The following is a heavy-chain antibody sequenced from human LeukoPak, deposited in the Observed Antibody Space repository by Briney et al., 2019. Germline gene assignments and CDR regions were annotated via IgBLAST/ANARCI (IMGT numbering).Heavy chain of an antibody. D-gene: IGHD3-16*01. CDR1: GFTVSTNS. V-gene: IGHV3-53*01. CDR3: ARRAGAYPHPYDY. J-gene: IGHJ4*02. Sequence: GGSLRLSCTVSGFTVSTNSMSWVRQAPGKGLEWVSFIYSDNTHYSDSVKGRFTISRDNSKNTLYLQMNSLRAEDTAVYYCARRAGAYPHPYDYWGQGTLVTVSS. CDR2: IYSDNT.